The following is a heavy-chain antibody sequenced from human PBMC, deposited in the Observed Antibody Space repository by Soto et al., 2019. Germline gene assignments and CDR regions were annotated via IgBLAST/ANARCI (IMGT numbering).Heavy chain of an antibody. V-gene: IGHV4-30-2*01. D-gene: IGHD1-26*01. CDR3: ARQYSNAFVY. J-gene: IGHJ4*02. CDR2: IYHSGST. Sequence: SETLSLTCAVSGGSISSGGYSWSWIRQPPGKGLECIGYIYHSGSTKYNPSLNSRVTTSIDTSNNQFSLKVTSVTAADTAVYYCARQYSNAFVYWGQGTLVTVSS. CDR1: GGSISSGGYS.